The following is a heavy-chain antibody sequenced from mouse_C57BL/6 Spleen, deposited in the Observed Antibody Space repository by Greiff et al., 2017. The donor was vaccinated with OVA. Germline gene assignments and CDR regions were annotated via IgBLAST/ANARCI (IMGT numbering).Heavy chain of an antibody. CDR2: IDPETGGT. Sequence: VQLQQSGAELVRPGASVTLSCKASGYTFTDYEMHWVKQTPVHGLEWIGAIDPETGGTAYNQKFKGKAILTAAKSYSTAPMELRSLTSEDSAVYYCTRDRFTTAFDDWGQGTTLTVSS. J-gene: IGHJ2*01. CDR3: TRDRFTTAFDD. D-gene: IGHD1-2*01. V-gene: IGHV1-15*01. CDR1: GYTFTDYE.